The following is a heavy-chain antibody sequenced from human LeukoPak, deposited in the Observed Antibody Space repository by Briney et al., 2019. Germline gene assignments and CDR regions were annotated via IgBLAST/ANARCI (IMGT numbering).Heavy chain of an antibody. V-gene: IGHV1-2*02. CDR2: INPHSGGI. J-gene: IGHJ4*02. CDR1: GYTFTGYY. Sequence: ASVKVSCKASGYTFTGYYVHWVRQAPGQGLEWMGWINPHSGGINYAQNFQGRVTMTRDTSISTAYMELSRLRSDDTAVYYCARVSGYDWERFYDYWGQGTLVTVSS. D-gene: IGHD5-12*01. CDR3: ARVSGYDWERFYDY.